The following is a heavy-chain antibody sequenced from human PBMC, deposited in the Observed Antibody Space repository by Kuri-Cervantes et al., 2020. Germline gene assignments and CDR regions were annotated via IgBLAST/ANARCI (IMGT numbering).Heavy chain of an antibody. CDR3: ARKLGGEVTGNRLDP. CDR2: ISPVSGTT. Sequence: SVKVSCKASGDTFNNYGITWVRQAPGQGLEWLGDISPVSGTTYYAPRFKGRVTITADRSTNTAFMEMNSLRSDDTATYFCARKLGGEVTGNRLDPWGQGTQVTVSS. CDR1: GDTFNNYG. D-gene: IGHD7-27*01. J-gene: IGHJ5*02. V-gene: IGHV1-69*06.